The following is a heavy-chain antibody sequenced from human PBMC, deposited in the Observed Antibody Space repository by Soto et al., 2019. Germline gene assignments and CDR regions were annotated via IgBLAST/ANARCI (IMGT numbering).Heavy chain of an antibody. J-gene: IGHJ5*02. CDR3: ATGGGFVESRMVWFDP. D-gene: IGHD2-15*01. CDR2: INHSGTI. V-gene: IGHV4-34*01. Sequence: PSETLSLTCAVYGGSLSGSYWSWIRQTPEKGLEWIGTINHSGTINYNPSPRSRVTISIHTSKNEFSPRLTSVTAADTAVYYCATGGGFVESRMVWFDPWGQGTLVTVSS. CDR1: GGSLSGSY.